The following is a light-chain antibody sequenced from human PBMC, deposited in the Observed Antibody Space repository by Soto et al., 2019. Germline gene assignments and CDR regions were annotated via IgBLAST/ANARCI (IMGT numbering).Light chain of an antibody. V-gene: IGLV2-14*01. Sequence: QSVLTQPPSVSGSPGQSITISCTGTGSDVGGHNYVSWYQQHPGQAPKLMIYEVSNRPSGVSNRFSGSNSGNTASLTISGLYAEDEADYYCSSYTSSTTLGVFGTGTKATVL. CDR1: GSDVGGHNY. CDR2: EVS. J-gene: IGLJ1*01. CDR3: SSYTSSTTLGV.